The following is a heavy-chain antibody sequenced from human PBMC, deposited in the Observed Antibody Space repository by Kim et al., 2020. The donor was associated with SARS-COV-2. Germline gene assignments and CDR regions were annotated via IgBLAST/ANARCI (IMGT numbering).Heavy chain of an antibody. D-gene: IGHD2-2*01. J-gene: IGHJ4*01. CDR2: IAEDGSEK. CDR1: GFTINHFW. CDR3: VPATRGAFQPAGLAY. V-gene: IGHV3-7*01. Sequence: GGSLRLSCVVSGFTINHFWMGWVSQAPGKGLEWLATIAEDGSEKYYVDSVKGRFTISRDNAEKSLFLQMNSLRAEDTAVDYCVPATRGAFQPAGLAYWG.